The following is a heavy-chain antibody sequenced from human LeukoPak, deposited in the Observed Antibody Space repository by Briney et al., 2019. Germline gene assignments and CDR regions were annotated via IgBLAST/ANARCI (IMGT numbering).Heavy chain of an antibody. D-gene: IGHD5-24*01. CDR3: AKEGRSLQTY. J-gene: IGHJ4*02. V-gene: IGHV3-7*03. CDR1: GVTLSNYA. CDR2: IKEDGTET. Sequence: SGGSLRLSCVASGVTLSNYAMSWVRLAPGKGLEWVANIKEDGTETYYVDSVKGRFTISRDNAKNSLYLQMNSLRVEDTAVYYCAKEGRSLQTYWGQGTLVTVSS.